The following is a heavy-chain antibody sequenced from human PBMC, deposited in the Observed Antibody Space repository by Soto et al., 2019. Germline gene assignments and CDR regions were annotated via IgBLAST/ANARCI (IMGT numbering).Heavy chain of an antibody. CDR3: ARRIGSPDVYVDF. D-gene: IGHD3-10*01. J-gene: IGHJ4*02. Sequence: QVQLVQSGTEVKRPGASVKVSCKASGYTFTGYGISWVRQAPGQGLEWMGRINAYNDNTDYAQKFQGRVTLTTDTSTSTAYMELRSLRSDDTAVYYCARRIGSPDVYVDFWGQGTLVTVSS. CDR2: INAYNDNT. V-gene: IGHV1-18*01. CDR1: GYTFTGYG.